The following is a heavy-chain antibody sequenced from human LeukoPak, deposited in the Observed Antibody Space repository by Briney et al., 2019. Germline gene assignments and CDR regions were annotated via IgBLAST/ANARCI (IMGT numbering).Heavy chain of an antibody. Sequence: ASVKVSCKASGYTFTSYYMHWVRQAPGQGLEWMGIINPSGESTSYAQKFQGRVTMTRDTSTSTVYMELSSLRSEDTAVYYCATRLYCSSTSCYFRPPPDAFDIWGQGTMVTVSS. D-gene: IGHD2-2*01. CDR1: GYTFTSYY. CDR2: INPSGEST. J-gene: IGHJ3*02. CDR3: ATRLYCSSTSCYFRPPPDAFDI. V-gene: IGHV1-46*01.